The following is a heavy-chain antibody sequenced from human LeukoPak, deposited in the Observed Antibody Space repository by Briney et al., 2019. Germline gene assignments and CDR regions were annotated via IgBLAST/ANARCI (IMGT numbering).Heavy chain of an antibody. CDR1: GYTFTTHH. D-gene: IGHD1-14*01. J-gene: IGHJ4*02. CDR2: MNPGSGNT. CDR3: ARGRPTNLHGIY. Sequence: ASVKVSCKASGYTFTTHHINWVRQATGQGFEWMGWMNPGSGNTEYAQKFQGRVTMTWDTSINTAYMELSSLRSEYTAVYYCARGRPTNLHGIYWGQGTLVTVSS. V-gene: IGHV1-8*01.